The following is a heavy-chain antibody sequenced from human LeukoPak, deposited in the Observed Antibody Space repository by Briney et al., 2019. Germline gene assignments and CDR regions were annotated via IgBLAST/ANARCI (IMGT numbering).Heavy chain of an antibody. Sequence: PGGSLRLSCAAPGFTFSSYAMHWVRQAPGKGLEWVAVISYDGSNKYYADSVKGRFTISRDNSKRTLYLQMNSLRAEDTAVYYCARGATYYYGSGSSQFDYWGQGTLVTVSS. J-gene: IGHJ4*02. D-gene: IGHD3-10*01. CDR1: GFTFSSYA. CDR2: ISYDGSNK. CDR3: ARGATYYYGSGSSQFDY. V-gene: IGHV3-30*04.